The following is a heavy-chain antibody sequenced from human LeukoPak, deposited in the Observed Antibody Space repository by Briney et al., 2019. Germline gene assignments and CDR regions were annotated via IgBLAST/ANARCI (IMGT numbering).Heavy chain of an antibody. CDR1: GFTFSSYS. CDR3: ARRPTCGGDCYFFDY. CDR2: ISSDSTYI. D-gene: IGHD2-21*02. Sequence: PGGSLRLSCAASGFTFSSYSMNWVRQAPGKGLEWVSSISSDSTYIYYADSVRGRFTISRDNAKNSLYLQLNSLRAEDTAVYYCARRPTCGGDCYFFDYWGQGTLVTVSS. V-gene: IGHV3-21*01. J-gene: IGHJ4*02.